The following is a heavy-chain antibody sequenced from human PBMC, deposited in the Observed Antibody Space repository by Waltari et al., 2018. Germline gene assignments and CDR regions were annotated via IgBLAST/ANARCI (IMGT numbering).Heavy chain of an antibody. J-gene: IGHJ4*02. D-gene: IGHD4-4*01. CDR3: ARGYSNYLRLDYFDY. Sequence: QVQLVQSGAEVKKPGASVKVSCKASGYTFTSYAMHWVRQAPGQRLEWMGWINAGNGNTKYSQKFQGRVTITRDTSASTAYMELSSLRSEDTAVYYCARGYSNYLRLDYFDYWGQGTLVTVSS. V-gene: IGHV1-3*01. CDR1: GYTFTSYA. CDR2: INAGNGNT.